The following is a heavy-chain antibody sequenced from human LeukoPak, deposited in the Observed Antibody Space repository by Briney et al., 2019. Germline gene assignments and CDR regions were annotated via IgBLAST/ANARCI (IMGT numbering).Heavy chain of an antibody. CDR3: ARERKYYYDSSGYHVIAFDI. D-gene: IGHD3-22*01. Sequence: SETLSLTCAVYGGSFSGYYWSWIRQPPGKGLVWIGEINHSGSTNYNPSLKSRVTISVDTSKNQFSLKLSSVTAADTAVYYCARERKYYYDSSGYHVIAFDIWGQGTMVTVSS. V-gene: IGHV4-34*01. J-gene: IGHJ3*02. CDR2: INHSGST. CDR1: GGSFSGYY.